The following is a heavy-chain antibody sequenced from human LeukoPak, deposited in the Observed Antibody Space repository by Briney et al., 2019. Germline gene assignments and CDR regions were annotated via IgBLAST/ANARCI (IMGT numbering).Heavy chain of an antibody. CDR2: VSESGEIT. D-gene: IGHD5-18*01. CDR3: AKDTAQGYTYGTIEQDY. V-gene: IGHV3-23*01. CDR1: GIAFSTYA. Sequence: PGGSLRLSCAASGIAFSTYAMSWVRQAPGKGLEWVSVVSESGEITHYADAVKGRFTISRDNSKNTVYLQMNSLRAEDSAVYYCAKDTAQGYTYGTIEQDYWGKGTRVTVS. J-gene: IGHJ4*02.